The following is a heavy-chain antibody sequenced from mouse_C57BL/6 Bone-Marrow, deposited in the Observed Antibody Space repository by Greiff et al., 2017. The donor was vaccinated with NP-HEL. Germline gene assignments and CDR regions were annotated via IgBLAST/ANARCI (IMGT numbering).Heavy chain of an antibody. D-gene: IGHD1-1*01. CDR1: GYTFTSYW. J-gene: IGHJ1*03. CDR3: ASPYGSSYWYFDV. Sequence: QVQLQQPGAELVKPGASVKMSCTASGYTFTSYWITWVKQRPGQGLEWIGDIYPGSGSTNYNEKFKSKATLTVDTSSSTAYMQLSSLTSEDSAIYYCASPYGSSYWYFDVWGTGTTVTVSS. V-gene: IGHV1-55*01. CDR2: IYPGSGST.